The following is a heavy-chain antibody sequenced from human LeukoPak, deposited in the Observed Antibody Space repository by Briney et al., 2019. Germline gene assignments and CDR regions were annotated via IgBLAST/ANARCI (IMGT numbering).Heavy chain of an antibody. Sequence: PRGSLRLSRASSGFFFSGYAMSSVRQAPRKGLEWVSAISGSSGSTDYADSVKGRFTISRDNSKNALYLQMNSLRAEDTAVYYCAKALSSITARAWDYWGQGTLVTVSS. J-gene: IGHJ4*02. CDR2: ISGSSGST. D-gene: IGHD6-6*01. V-gene: IGHV3-23*01. CDR1: GFFFSGYA. CDR3: AKALSSITARAWDY.